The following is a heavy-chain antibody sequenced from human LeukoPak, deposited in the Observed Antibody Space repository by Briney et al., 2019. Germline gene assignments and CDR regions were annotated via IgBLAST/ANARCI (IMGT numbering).Heavy chain of an antibody. CDR1: GLTFSSYA. Sequence: GRSLRLSCAASGLTFSSYAIHWVRQAPGKGLEWEAVISYDGSHEYYGDSVKGRFTISRDNSKNTLYLQMNSLRAENTAVYYCARGSVVGGRDAFDIWGQGTMVTVSS. CDR2: ISYDGSHE. CDR3: ARGSVVGGRDAFDI. V-gene: IGHV3-30-3*01. J-gene: IGHJ3*02. D-gene: IGHD1-26*01.